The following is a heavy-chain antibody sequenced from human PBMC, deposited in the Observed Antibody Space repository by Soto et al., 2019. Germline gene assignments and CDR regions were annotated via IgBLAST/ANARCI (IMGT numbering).Heavy chain of an antibody. V-gene: IGHV4-30-4*01. CDR3: ARGLRGYYYYYGMDV. CDR1: GGSISSCDYY. CDR2: IYYSGST. Sequence: SETLSLTCTVSGGSISSCDYYWSWIRQPPGKGLEWIGYIYYSGSTYYNPSLKSRVTISVDTSKNQFSLKLSSVTAADTAVYYCARGLRGYYYYYGMDVWGQGTTVTVSS. J-gene: IGHJ6*02.